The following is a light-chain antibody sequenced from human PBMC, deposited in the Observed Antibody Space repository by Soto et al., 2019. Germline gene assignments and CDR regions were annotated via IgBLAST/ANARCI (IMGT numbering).Light chain of an antibody. V-gene: IGLV1-40*01. J-gene: IGLJ2*01. CDR2: GNS. CDR1: SSNIGAGYD. CDR3: QIYASSYVV. Sequence: QSVLTQPPSVSGAPGQRVTISCTGSSSNIGAGYDVHWYQQLPGTAPKLLIYGNSNRPSGVPDRFSGSKSGTSASLAITGLQAEDEADSYCQIYASSYVVFGGVTELT.